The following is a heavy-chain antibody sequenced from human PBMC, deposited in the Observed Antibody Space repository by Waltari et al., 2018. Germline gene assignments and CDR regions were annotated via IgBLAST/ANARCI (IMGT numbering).Heavy chain of an antibody. CDR2: IYYSGST. CDR3: ARDAGYGDYDVFDY. Sequence: QVQLQESGPGLVKPSETLSLTCTVSGCSISSYYWSWIRQPPGKGLEWIGYIYYSGSTNYNPSLKSRVTISVDTSKNQFSLKLSSVTAADTAVYYCARDAGYGDYDVFDYWGQGTLVTVSS. CDR1: GCSISSYY. J-gene: IGHJ4*02. V-gene: IGHV4-59*01. D-gene: IGHD4-17*01.